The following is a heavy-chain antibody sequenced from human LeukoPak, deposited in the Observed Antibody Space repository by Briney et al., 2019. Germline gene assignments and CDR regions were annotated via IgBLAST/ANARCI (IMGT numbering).Heavy chain of an antibody. V-gene: IGHV1-2*02. D-gene: IGHD5-24*01. J-gene: IGHJ3*02. CDR2: INFKNGGA. CDR1: GYTLTGYY. Sequence: ASVKVSCKASGYTLTGYYMHWVRQAPGQGLEYMGWINFKNGGAGCAQKFQGRVTVIRDTSISTVYMEVSSLRSDDTAVYYCASEMAGNLKAFDIWGQGTMVSVSP. CDR3: ASEMAGNLKAFDI.